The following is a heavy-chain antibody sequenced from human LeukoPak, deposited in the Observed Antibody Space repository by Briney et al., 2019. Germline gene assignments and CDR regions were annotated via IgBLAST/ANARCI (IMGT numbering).Heavy chain of an antibody. V-gene: IGHV4-39*07. J-gene: IGHJ3*02. CDR1: GGSISSSSYY. D-gene: IGHD3-22*01. CDR3: ARDRSSGYEAFDI. Sequence: SETLSLTCTVSGGSISSSSYYWGWIRQPPGKGLEWIGSIYYSGSTYYNPSLKSRVTISVDTSKNQFSLKLSSVTAADTAVYYCARDRSSGYEAFDIWGQGTMVTVSS. CDR2: IYYSGST.